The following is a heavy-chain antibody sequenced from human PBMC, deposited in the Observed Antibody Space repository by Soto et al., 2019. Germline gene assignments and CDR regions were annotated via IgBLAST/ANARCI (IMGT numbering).Heavy chain of an antibody. J-gene: IGHJ6*03. CDR3: ARDPSRSNWTERYYIAV. CDR1: GFTFSSYS. Sequence: PGGSLRLSCAASGFTFSSYSMNWVRQAPGKGLEWVSSISSSSSYIYYADSVKGRFTISRDNAKNSLYLQMNSLRAEDTAVYYCARDPSRSNWTERYYIAVRAKGTAVTVSS. D-gene: IGHD1-1*01. CDR2: ISSSSSYI. V-gene: IGHV3-21*01.